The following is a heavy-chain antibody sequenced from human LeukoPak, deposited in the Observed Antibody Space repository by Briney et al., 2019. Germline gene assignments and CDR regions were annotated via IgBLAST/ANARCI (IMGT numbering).Heavy chain of an antibody. CDR3: ARGRQNDY. V-gene: IGHV4-59*12. CDR1: GDSISPYY. CDR2: VHYSGST. J-gene: IGHJ4*02. Sequence: SETLSLTCTVSGDSISPYYWSWSRQSPGKGLEWIGYVHYSGSTKYNPSLKSRVTISVDTSKNQFSLKVSSVTAADTAVYYCARGRQNDYWGQGTLVTVSS.